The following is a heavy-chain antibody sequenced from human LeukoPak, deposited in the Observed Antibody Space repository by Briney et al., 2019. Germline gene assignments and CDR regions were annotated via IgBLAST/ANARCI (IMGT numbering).Heavy chain of an antibody. CDR2: IYYSGST. CDR1: GGSISSGDYY. Sequence: SETLSLTCTVSGGSISSGDYYWSWIRQPSGKGLEWSGYIYYSGSTYYNPSLKSRVTISVDTSKNQFSLKLSSVTAADTAVYYCARDRHYYDILTGYYKVFDYWGQGTLVTVSS. V-gene: IGHV4-30-4*08. J-gene: IGHJ4*02. CDR3: ARDRHYYDILTGYYKVFDY. D-gene: IGHD3-9*01.